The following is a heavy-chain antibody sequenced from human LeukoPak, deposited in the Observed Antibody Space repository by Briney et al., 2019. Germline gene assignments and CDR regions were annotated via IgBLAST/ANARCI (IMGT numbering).Heavy chain of an antibody. Sequence: PSETLSLTCTVSGVSISGSSYYWGWIRQPPGKGLEWIGSIYYSGSTYYNPSLKSRVTISVDTSKNQFSLKLSSVTAADTAVYYCARTAYDFWSGYYNWFDPWGQGTLVTVSS. J-gene: IGHJ5*02. CDR3: ARTAYDFWSGYYNWFDP. CDR2: IYYSGST. V-gene: IGHV4-39*07. D-gene: IGHD3-3*01. CDR1: GVSISGSSYY.